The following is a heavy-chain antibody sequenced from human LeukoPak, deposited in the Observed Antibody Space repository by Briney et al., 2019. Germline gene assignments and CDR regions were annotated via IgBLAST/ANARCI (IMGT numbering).Heavy chain of an antibody. CDR2: IADSGAT. CDR1: GYTFTAYY. V-gene: IGHV1-2*02. Sequence: ASVKVSCKASGYTFTAYYMHWVRRAPGQGLEWMGWIADSGATNYVQKFQGRVTMTRDTSISTAYMELSRLRSDDTAVYYCVRDGVAAPEEFDYWGQGTLVTVSS. J-gene: IGHJ4*02. D-gene: IGHD2-15*01. CDR3: VRDGVAAPEEFDY.